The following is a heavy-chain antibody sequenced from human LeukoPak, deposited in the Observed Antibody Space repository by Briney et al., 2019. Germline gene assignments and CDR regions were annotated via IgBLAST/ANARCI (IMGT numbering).Heavy chain of an antibody. D-gene: IGHD5-24*01. CDR1: GGSISSYY. Sequence: SETLSLTCTVSGGSISSYYWSWIRQPPGKGLEWIGYIYYSGSTNYNPSLKSRVTISVDTSKNQFSLKLSSVTAAVTAVYYCARRREDYFDYWGQGTLVTVSS. CDR3: ARRREDYFDY. CDR2: IYYSGST. V-gene: IGHV4-59*01. J-gene: IGHJ4*02.